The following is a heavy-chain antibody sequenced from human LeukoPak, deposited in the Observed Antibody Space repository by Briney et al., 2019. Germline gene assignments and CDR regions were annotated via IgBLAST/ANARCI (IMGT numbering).Heavy chain of an antibody. CDR2: INSDGSWT. CDR1: GNYW. CDR3: VSFCETY. D-gene: IGHD2-15*01. Sequence: GGSLRLSCAASGNYWMHWVRQAPGKGLVWVSHINSDGSWTSYADSVKGRFTISKDNAKNTVYLQMNNLRAEDTAVYYCVSFCETYWGRGTLVTVSS. J-gene: IGHJ4*02. V-gene: IGHV3-74*01.